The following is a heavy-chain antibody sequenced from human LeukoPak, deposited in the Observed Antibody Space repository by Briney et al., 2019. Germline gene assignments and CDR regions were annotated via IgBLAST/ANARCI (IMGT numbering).Heavy chain of an antibody. CDR2: INPNSGGT. Sequence: ASVKVSCKASGYTFTGYYMHWVRQAPGQGLEWMGWINPNSGGTSYAQKFQGRVTMTRDTSISTAYMELSRLRSDDTAVYYCARDQYSSGWYEGDYWGQGTLVTVSS. D-gene: IGHD6-19*01. CDR1: GYTFTGYY. J-gene: IGHJ4*02. CDR3: ARDQYSSGWYEGDY. V-gene: IGHV1-2*02.